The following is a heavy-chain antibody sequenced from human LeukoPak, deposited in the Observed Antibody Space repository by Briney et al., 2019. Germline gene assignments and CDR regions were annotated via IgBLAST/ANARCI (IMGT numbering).Heavy chain of an antibody. CDR1: GGSISSGSYY. CDR3: ARYSGCSSTSCQPRPGDAFDI. D-gene: IGHD2-2*01. V-gene: IGHV4-61*02. Sequence: PSETLSLTCTVSGGSISSGSYYWSWIRQPAGKGLEWIGRIYTSGSTNYNPSLKSRVTISVDTSKNQFSLKLSSVTAADTAVYYCARYSGCSSTSCQPRPGDAFDIWGQGTMVTVSS. CDR2: IYTSGST. J-gene: IGHJ3*02.